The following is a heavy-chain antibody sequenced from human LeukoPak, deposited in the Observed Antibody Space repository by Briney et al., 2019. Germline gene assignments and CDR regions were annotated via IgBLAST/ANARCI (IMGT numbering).Heavy chain of an antibody. J-gene: IGHJ4*02. Sequence: GGSLRLSCAASGFTFSSYEMNWVRQAPGEGLGWDSYISSSGSTIYYADSVKGRFTISRDNAKNSLYLQMNGLRAEDTAVYYCARDRSRELLGYYFDYWGQGTLVTVSS. CDR3: ARDRSRELLGYYFDY. D-gene: IGHD1-26*01. CDR1: GFTFSSYE. CDR2: ISSSGSTI. V-gene: IGHV3-48*03.